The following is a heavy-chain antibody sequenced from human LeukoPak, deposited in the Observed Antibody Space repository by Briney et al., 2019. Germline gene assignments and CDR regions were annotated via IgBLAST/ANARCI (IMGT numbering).Heavy chain of an antibody. CDR1: GFTFSSYE. CDR3: ARVRRSPHGWFDP. V-gene: IGHV3-48*03. Sequence: GGSLRLSCAASGFTFSSYEMNWLRQAPGKGLEWVSYISSSGSTIYYADSVKGRFTISRDNAKNSLYLQMNSLRAEDTAVYYCARVRRSPHGWFDPWGQGTLVTVSS. J-gene: IGHJ5*02. CDR2: ISSSGSTI.